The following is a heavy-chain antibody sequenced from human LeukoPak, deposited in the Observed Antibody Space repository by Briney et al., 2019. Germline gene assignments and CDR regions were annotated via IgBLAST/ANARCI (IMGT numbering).Heavy chain of an antibody. CDR2: ISDSGTTE. CDR1: GFSLSSFQ. J-gene: IGHJ5*01. V-gene: IGHV3-48*03. Sequence: GGSLRLSCAASGFSLSSFQMNWVRQAPGKGLEWISYISDSGTTEYYADSVKGRFTISRDNAKNSLYLQVNSLTGEDTALYYCARDGTTNRYNWFDSWGQGTLVTVSS. CDR3: ARDGTTNRYNWFDS. D-gene: IGHD2-8*01.